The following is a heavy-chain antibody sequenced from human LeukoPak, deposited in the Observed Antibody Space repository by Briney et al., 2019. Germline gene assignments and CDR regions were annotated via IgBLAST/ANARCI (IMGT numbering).Heavy chain of an antibody. CDR1: GFTFSSYW. CDR3: ARDLDCSSTSCIPYGMDV. D-gene: IGHD2-2*01. CDR2: IKQDGSEK. Sequence: GGSLRLSCAASGFTFSSYWMSWVRQAPGKGLEWVANIKQDGSEKYYVDSVKGRFTISRDNAKNSLYLQMNSLRAEDTAVYYCARDLDCSSTSCIPYGMDVWGKGTTVTVSS. V-gene: IGHV3-7*01. J-gene: IGHJ6*04.